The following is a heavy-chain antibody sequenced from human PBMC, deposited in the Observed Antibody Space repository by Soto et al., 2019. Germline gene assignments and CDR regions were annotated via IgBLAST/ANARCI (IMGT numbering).Heavy chain of an antibody. D-gene: IGHD3-3*01. Sequence: QVQLVESGGGVVQPGRSLRLSCAASGFTFSSYGMHWVRQAPGKGLEWVAVIWYDGSNKYYADSAKGRFTISRDNSKNTLYLQMNSLRAEDTAVYYCARDHDFWSGYQDYWGQGTLVTVSS. V-gene: IGHV3-33*01. CDR1: GFTFSSYG. CDR3: ARDHDFWSGYQDY. CDR2: IWYDGSNK. J-gene: IGHJ4*02.